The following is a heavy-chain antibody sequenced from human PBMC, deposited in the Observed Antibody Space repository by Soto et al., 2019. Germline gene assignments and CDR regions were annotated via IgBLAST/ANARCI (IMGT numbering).Heavy chain of an antibody. D-gene: IGHD3-3*01. CDR1: GYTFTGYY. CDR3: ASYHGGDDDFWSGYPTHAFDI. J-gene: IGHJ3*02. CDR2: INPNSGGT. V-gene: IGHV1-2*02. Sequence: WASVKVSCKASGYTFTGYYMHWVRQAPGQGLEWMGWINPNSGGTNYAQKFQGRVTMTRDTSISTAYMELSRLRSDDTAVYYCASYHGGDDDFWSGYPTHAFDIWSQGTMVTVSS.